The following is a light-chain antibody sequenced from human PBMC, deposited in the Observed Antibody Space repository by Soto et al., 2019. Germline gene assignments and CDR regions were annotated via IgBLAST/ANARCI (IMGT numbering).Light chain of an antibody. CDR2: DES. V-gene: IGKV1-33*01. CDR3: QQYDNLPLT. CDR1: QDISNY. Sequence: DIQMTQSPSSLSASVGDRVTITCQASQDISNYLNWYQQKPGKAPKLLIYDESNLETGVPSRFSGSGYGPDFTFTISSLQSEDIATYYCQQYDNLPLTVGPGTKVDIK. J-gene: IGKJ3*01.